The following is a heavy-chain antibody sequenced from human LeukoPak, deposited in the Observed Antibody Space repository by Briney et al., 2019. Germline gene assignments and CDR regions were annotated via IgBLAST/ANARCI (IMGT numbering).Heavy chain of an antibody. CDR2: IGISSNNI. V-gene: IGHV3-21*01. CDR3: ARDGVRGFTAITPFDY. J-gene: IGHJ4*02. D-gene: IGHD3-16*01. Sequence: GGSLRLSCAASGITFSSYSMNWVRQAPGKGLEWVSSIGISSNNIYYADSVKGRFTISRDNAKNSLSLQMNSLRVEDTAVYYCARDGVRGFTAITPFDYWGPGTLVTVSS. CDR1: GITFSSYS.